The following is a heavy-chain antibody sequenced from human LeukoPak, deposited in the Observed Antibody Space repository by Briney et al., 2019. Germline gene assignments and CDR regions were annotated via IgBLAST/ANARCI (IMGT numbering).Heavy chain of an antibody. J-gene: IGHJ3*02. Sequence: GGSLRLSCAASGFTFSSYSMNWVRQAPGKGLEWVATIWHDGSPTMYADSAKGRFTISRDNSKNTLYLQMNSLRAEDTAVYYCAKGLGRRYCSGGSCYSGDAFDIWGQGTMVTVSS. CDR3: AKGLGRRYCSGGSCYSGDAFDI. CDR2: IWHDGSPT. V-gene: IGHV3-33*06. CDR1: GFTFSSYS. D-gene: IGHD2-15*01.